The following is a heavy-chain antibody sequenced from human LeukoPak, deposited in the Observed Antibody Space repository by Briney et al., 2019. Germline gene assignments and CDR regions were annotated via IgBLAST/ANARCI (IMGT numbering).Heavy chain of an antibody. CDR1: GFTFSSYW. J-gene: IGHJ3*02. V-gene: IGHV3-7*01. CDR2: IKQDGSEK. D-gene: IGHD4-17*01. CDR3: ARGGRYGDYGMAIVAFDI. Sequence: QPGGSLRLSCAASGFTFSSYWMSWVRQAPGKGLEWVANIKQDGSEKYYVDSVKGRFTISRDNAKNSLYLQMNSLRAEDTAVYYCARGGRYGDYGMAIVAFDIWGQGTMVTVSS.